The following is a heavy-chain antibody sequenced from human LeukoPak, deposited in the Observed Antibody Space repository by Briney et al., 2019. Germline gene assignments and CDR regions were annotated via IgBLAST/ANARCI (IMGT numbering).Heavy chain of an antibody. CDR1: GGSIDPYY. CDR3: ARHIGDYDSSGYHGCFDF. V-gene: IGHV4-59*08. CDR2: IHYTGST. Sequence: SETLSLTCTVSGGSIDPYYWSWIRQPPGGGLEWIGDIHYTGSTNYNPSLKSRVTIPLDTSKNQSSLRLSSMTAADTAVYYCARHIGDYDSSGYHGCFDFWDQGTLVPVSS. J-gene: IGHJ4*02. D-gene: IGHD3-22*01.